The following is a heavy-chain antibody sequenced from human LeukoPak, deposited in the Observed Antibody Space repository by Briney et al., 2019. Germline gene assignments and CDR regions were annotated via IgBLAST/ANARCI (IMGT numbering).Heavy chain of an antibody. D-gene: IGHD3-10*01. V-gene: IGHV4-4*07. CDR2: IYTSGST. CDR3: ARDLRGVHIVEYFDV. CDR1: GGSISSYY. Sequence: SETLSLTCTVSGGSISSYYWSWIRQPAGKGLEWIGRIYTSGSTNYNPSLKSRVTMSVDTSKNQFSLKLRSVTAADTAVYYCARDLRGVHIVEYFDVWGRGTLVTVSS. J-gene: IGHJ2*01.